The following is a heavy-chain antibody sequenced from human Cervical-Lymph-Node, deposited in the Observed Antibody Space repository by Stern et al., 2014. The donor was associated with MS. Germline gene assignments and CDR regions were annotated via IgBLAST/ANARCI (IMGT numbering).Heavy chain of an antibody. Sequence: VQLVESGGGVVQPGRSLRLSCAASGFTFSSYAMHWVRQAPGKGLEWVAVISYDGSNKYYADSVKGRFTIARDNSKNTLYLQMNSLRAEDTAVYYCARELDDSSGSALFDYWGQGTLVTVSS. CDR3: ARELDDSSGSALFDY. D-gene: IGHD6-19*01. J-gene: IGHJ4*02. V-gene: IGHV3-30*01. CDR2: ISYDGSNK. CDR1: GFTFSSYA.